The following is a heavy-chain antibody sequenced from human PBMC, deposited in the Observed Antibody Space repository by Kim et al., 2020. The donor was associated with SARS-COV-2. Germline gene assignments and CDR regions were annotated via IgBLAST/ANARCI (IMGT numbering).Heavy chain of an antibody. V-gene: IGHV4-59*08. J-gene: IGHJ6*04. CDR2: IYYSGST. Sequence: SETLSLTCTVSGGSISSYYWSWIRQPPGKGLEWIGYIYYSGSTNYNPSLKSRVTISVDTSKNQFSLKLSSVTAADTAVYYCARHGATTIFGVVTIPGGMDVWGKGPTVTVSS. CDR1: GGSISSYY. D-gene: IGHD3-3*01. CDR3: ARHGATTIFGVVTIPGGMDV.